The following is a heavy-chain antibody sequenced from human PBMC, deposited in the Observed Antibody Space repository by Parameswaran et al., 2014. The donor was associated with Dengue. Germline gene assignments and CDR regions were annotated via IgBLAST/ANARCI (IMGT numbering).Heavy chain of an antibody. CDR3: ARDLAVAGTGFG. J-gene: IGHJ4*02. Sequence: VRQAPGKGLEWVSSISSSSSYIYYADSVKGRFTISRDNAKNSLYLQMNSLRAEDTAVYYCARDLAVAGTGFGGGQGTLVTVSS. D-gene: IGHD6-19*01. V-gene: IGHV3-21*01. CDR2: ISSSSSYI.